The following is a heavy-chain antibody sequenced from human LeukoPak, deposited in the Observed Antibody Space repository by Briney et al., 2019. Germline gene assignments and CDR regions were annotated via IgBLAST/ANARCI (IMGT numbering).Heavy chain of an antibody. CDR2: ISYDGSNK. J-gene: IGHJ6*02. CDR1: GFTFSSYA. Sequence: GRSLRLSCAASGFTFSSYAMHWVRQAPGKGLEWVAVISYDGSNKYYADSVKGRFTISGDNSKNTLYLQMNSLRAEDTAVYYCARDSGGRDYHYYYYGMDVWGQGTTVTVSS. V-gene: IGHV3-30-3*01. D-gene: IGHD4-17*01. CDR3: ARDSGGRDYHYYYYGMDV.